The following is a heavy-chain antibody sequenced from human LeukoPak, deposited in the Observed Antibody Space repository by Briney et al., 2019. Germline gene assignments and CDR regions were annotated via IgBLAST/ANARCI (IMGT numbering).Heavy chain of an antibody. CDR1: GGSISSFY. V-gene: IGHV4-59*01. J-gene: IGHJ4*02. CDR2: TYYSGSN. CDR3: ARDLYCSGGSCHDL. Sequence: PSETLSLTCTVSGGSISSFYWSWIRQPPGKGLEWIGYTYYSGSNNYNPTLKSRVTISVDTSKSQFSLKLSSVTAADTAVYYCARDLYCSGGSCHDLWGQGTLVTVSS. D-gene: IGHD2-15*01.